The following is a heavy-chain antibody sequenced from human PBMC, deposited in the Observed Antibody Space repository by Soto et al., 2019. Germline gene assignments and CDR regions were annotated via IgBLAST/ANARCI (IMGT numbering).Heavy chain of an antibody. CDR2: ISTYNGDT. Sequence: QVQLVQSGAEVKKPGASVKVSCKTSGYTFTSYGISWVRQAPGQGLEWMGWISTYNGDTNFAQKFKGRVTLTTDTSTNTAYMDLRSLTSDDTAVYYCARGYDILTGLAYYYGMDVWGQGTTVTVSS. D-gene: IGHD3-9*01. CDR3: ARGYDILTGLAYYYGMDV. CDR1: GYTFTSYG. J-gene: IGHJ6*02. V-gene: IGHV1-18*01.